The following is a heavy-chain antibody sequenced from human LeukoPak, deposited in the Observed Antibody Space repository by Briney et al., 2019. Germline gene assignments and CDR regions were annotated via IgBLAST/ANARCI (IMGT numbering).Heavy chain of an antibody. J-gene: IGHJ4*02. CDR2: ISSSGSTI. V-gene: IGHV3-11*04. CDR3: ARDGKTWIQLWDFDY. Sequence: GGSLRLSCAASGFTFSDYYMSWIRQAPGKGLDWVSYISSSGSTIYYADSVKGRFTISRDNAKNSLYLQMNSLRAEDTAVYYCARDGKTWIQLWDFDYWGQGTLVTVSS. CDR1: GFTFSDYY. D-gene: IGHD5-18*01.